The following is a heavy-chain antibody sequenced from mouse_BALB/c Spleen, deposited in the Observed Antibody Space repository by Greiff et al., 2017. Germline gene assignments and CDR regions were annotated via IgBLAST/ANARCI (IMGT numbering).Heavy chain of an antibody. CDR2: IYPGNSDT. J-gene: IGHJ3*01. CDR1: GYTFTSYW. V-gene: IGHV1-5*01. D-gene: IGHD2-4*01. CDR3: TRDYYDYDGAWFAY. Sequence: EVQLQQSGTVLARPGASVKMSCKASGYTFTSYWMHWVKQRPGQGLEWIGAIYPGNSDTSYNQKFKGKAKLTAVTSTSTAYMELSSLTNEDSAVYYCTRDYYDYDGAWFAYWGQGTLVTVSA.